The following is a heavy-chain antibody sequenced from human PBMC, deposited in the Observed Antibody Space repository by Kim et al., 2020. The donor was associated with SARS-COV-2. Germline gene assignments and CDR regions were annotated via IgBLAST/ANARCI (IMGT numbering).Heavy chain of an antibody. CDR2: ISYTGSD. J-gene: IGHJ4*02. CDR3: ARVLETYDTSGTSIYFFDN. D-gene: IGHD3-22*01. CDR1: GDSINSAGFY. V-gene: IGHV4-31*03. Sequence: SETLSLTCTVSGDSINSAGFYWSWIRQPPGKGLEWIGYISYTGSDYYNVPFKGRFTISIDTSKDQFFLKVNSVTAADTGVYYCARVLETYDTSGTSIYFFDNWGRGIPVTVSS.